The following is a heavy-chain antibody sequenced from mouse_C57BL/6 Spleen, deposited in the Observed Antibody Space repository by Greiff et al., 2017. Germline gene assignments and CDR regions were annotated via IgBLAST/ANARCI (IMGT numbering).Heavy chain of an antibody. CDR3: ARLTGTDYFDY. CDR1: GFTFSDYY. J-gene: IGHJ2*01. Sequence: EVKLVESGGGLVQPGGSLKLSCAASGFTFSDYYMYWVRQTPEKRLEWVAYISNGGGSTYYPDTVKGRFTISRDNVKNTLYLQMSRLKSEDTAMYYCARLTGTDYFDYWGQGTTLTVSS. D-gene: IGHD4-1*01. V-gene: IGHV5-12*01. CDR2: ISNGGGST.